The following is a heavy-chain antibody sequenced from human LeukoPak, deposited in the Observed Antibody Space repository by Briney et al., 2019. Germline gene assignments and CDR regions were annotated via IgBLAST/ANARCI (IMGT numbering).Heavy chain of an antibody. D-gene: IGHD3-10*01. J-gene: IGHJ4*02. CDR1: GFTFDDYA. V-gene: IGHV3-43D*03. CDR2: ISWDGGST. Sequence: GGSLRLSCAASGFTFDDYAMHWVRQAPGKGLEWVSLISWDGGSTYYADSVKGRFTISRDNSKNSLYLQMNSLRAEDTALYHCAKGFEDSGRSPLDYWGQGTLVTVSS. CDR3: AKGFEDSGRSPLDY.